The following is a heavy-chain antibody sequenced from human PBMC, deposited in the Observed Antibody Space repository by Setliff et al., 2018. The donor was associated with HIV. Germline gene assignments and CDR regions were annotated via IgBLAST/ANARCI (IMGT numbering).Heavy chain of an antibody. V-gene: IGHV4-34*01. J-gene: IGHJ4*02. CDR1: GGSLSGYY. CDR3: ASRRMRGNSHGYFDN. Sequence: SETLSLTCAVYGGSLSGYYWRWIRQPPGKGLGWIGDVSHTGSTNYNPSLKSRITISADTPKNQFSLKLSSVTAADTAVYYCASRRMRGNSHGYFDNWGQGILVTVSS. D-gene: IGHD5-18*01. CDR2: VSHTGST.